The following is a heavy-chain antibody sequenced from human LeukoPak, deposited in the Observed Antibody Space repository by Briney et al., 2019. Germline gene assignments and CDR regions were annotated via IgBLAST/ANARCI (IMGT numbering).Heavy chain of an antibody. Sequence: GGSLRLSCAASGFTFSNYEMNWVRQAPGKGLEWISYIRSGGNTRYYADSVKGRFTISRDDAKNSLYLQLNSLSAEDTAVYYCARHYDSSGSHMDYWGQGTLVTVSS. CDR1: GFTFSNYE. CDR2: IRSGGNTR. CDR3: ARHYDSSGSHMDY. J-gene: IGHJ4*02. V-gene: IGHV3-48*03. D-gene: IGHD3-22*01.